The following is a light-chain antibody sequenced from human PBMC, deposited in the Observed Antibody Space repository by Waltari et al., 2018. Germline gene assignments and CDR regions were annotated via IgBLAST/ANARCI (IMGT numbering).Light chain of an antibody. V-gene: IGKV1-6*01. CDR2: CVS. CDR3: LQDSRYPYV. Sequence: AIQVTQSPSTLSSSIGGRVTITCRSSQDIGNDLGWYQQKPGRAPKLIIYCVSRLENWVPSRFSGSGFGTEFTLTISGLQSEDLATYYCLQDSRYPYVFGQGTKVEIK. J-gene: IGKJ2*01. CDR1: QDIGND.